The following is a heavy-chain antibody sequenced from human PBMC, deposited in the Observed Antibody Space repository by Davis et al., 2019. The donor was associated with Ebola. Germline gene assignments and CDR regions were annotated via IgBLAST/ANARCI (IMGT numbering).Heavy chain of an antibody. D-gene: IGHD6-19*01. CDR3: ASKLSSGSGMDV. J-gene: IGHJ6*02. CDR2: INSGSTYI. CDR1: GFTLSSYN. V-gene: IGHV3-21*01. Sequence: PGGSLRLSCAASGFTLSSYNLNWVRQTPGTSPEWVSSINSGSTYINYADSVKGRFIISRDNAKNSLYLQMNSLRAEDTALYYCASKLSSGSGMDVWGQGATVTVSS.